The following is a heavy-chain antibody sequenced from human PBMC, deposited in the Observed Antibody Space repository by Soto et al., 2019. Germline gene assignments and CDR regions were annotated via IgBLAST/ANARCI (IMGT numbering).Heavy chain of an antibody. V-gene: IGHV1-18*01. CDR3: ARVRYSYGYDHAFDI. J-gene: IGHJ3*02. D-gene: IGHD5-18*01. Sequence: ASVKVSCKASGYTFTSYGISWVRQAPGQGLEWMGWNSAYNGNTNYSQKFQGRVTITRDTSASTAYMELSSLRSEDTALYYCARVRYSYGYDHAFDIWGQGTMVTVSS. CDR1: GYTFTSYG. CDR2: NSAYNGNT.